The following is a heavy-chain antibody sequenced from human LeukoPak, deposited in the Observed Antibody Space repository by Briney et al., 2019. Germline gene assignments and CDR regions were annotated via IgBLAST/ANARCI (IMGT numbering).Heavy chain of an antibody. J-gene: IGHJ4*02. Sequence: GGSLRLSCAASGFTFSSYSMNWVRQAPGRGLEWVSYISSSSSTIYYADSVKGRFTISRDNSKNTLYLQMNSLRAEDTAVYYCAYDDCSGPSGFDYWGQGTLVTVSS. V-gene: IGHV3-48*01. CDR3: AYDDCSGPSGFDY. CDR2: ISSSSSTI. CDR1: GFTFSSYS. D-gene: IGHD3-3*01.